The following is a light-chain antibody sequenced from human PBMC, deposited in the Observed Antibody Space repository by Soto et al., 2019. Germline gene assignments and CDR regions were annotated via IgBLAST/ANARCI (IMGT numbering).Light chain of an antibody. CDR2: DNV. J-gene: IGLJ1*01. CDR1: SSTIGNNF. Sequence: QSVLTHPPSVSAAPGQNVTSSCSGTSSTIGNNFGSWYQHLPGTAPKILIYDNVKRPSGIPDRFSGFKSGASATLGITGLQTGDEADYYCGSWDTSLSLCYVFGTGTKVTVL. V-gene: IGLV1-51*01. CDR3: GSWDTSLSLCYV.